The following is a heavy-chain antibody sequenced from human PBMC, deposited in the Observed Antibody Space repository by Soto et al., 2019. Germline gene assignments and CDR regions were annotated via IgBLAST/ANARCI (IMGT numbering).Heavy chain of an antibody. CDR3: AKERGRNRNFAMDV. D-gene: IGHD1-1*01. J-gene: IGHJ6*02. CDR2: ISYDGSFV. Sequence: GGSLRLSCVVSGLTFSDYGFHWVRQAPGKGLDWVAAISYDGSFVYYADSVRGRFTISRDKSRNTLDLQMNTLRHEDTAVYYCAKERGRNRNFAMDVWGQGASLTVPS. CDR1: GLTFSDYG. V-gene: IGHV3-30*18.